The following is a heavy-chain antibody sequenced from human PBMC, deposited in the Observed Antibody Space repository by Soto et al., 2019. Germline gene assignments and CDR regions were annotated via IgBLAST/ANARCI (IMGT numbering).Heavy chain of an antibody. V-gene: IGHV3-23*01. CDR3: AKRNWGGWYFDL. J-gene: IGHJ2*01. CDR2: ISGSGGST. D-gene: IGHD7-27*01. CDR1: GFTFSSYA. Sequence: EVQLLESGGGLVQPGGSLRLSCAASGFTFSSYAMSWVRQAPGKGLEWVSAISGSGGSTYYAASVKGRFTISRDNSKNTLYLQMNSLRAEDTAVYYCAKRNWGGWYFDLWGRGTLVTVSS.